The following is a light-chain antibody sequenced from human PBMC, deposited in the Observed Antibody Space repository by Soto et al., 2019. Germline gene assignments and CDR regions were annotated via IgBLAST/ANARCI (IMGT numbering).Light chain of an antibody. V-gene: IGKV1-5*03. J-gene: IGKJ1*01. CDR2: NAS. Sequence: DMQMTQSPSTLSASVGDTVSITCRASQGISVWFACYQQKAGKAPNLLIYNASSLESGVPSRFSGSGSETEFILTISGLQPGDSATYYCKQYNSYSPTFGQGTKVDIK. CDR1: QGISVW. CDR3: KQYNSYSPT.